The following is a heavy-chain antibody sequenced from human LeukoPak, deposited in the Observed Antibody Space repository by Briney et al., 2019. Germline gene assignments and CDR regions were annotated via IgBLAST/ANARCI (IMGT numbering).Heavy chain of an antibody. CDR3: TTPIMGTIHWGGFEI. V-gene: IGHV3-15*07. Sequence: GGSLRLSCAASGFTFNSAWVNWVRQAPGKGLEWVGRIKNRPDGGTTEYAAPVRGRFTISRDNSKTTVYLQMNSLKIEDTAMYYCTTPIMGTIHWGGFEIWGQGTMVTVSS. D-gene: IGHD1-7*01. J-gene: IGHJ3*02. CDR2: IKNRPDGGTT. CDR1: GFTFNSAW.